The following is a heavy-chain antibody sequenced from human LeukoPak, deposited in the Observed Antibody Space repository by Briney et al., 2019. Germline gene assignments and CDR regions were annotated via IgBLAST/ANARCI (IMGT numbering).Heavy chain of an antibody. CDR3: ARSYSSSPSAFDI. CDR2: INAGNGNT. Sequence: ASVKVSCKASGYTFTSYAMHWVRQAPGQRLEWMGWINAGNGNTKYSQKFQGRVTITRDTSASTAYMELSSLRSEDTAVYCCARSYSSSPSAFDIWGQGTMVTVSS. J-gene: IGHJ3*02. V-gene: IGHV1-3*01. D-gene: IGHD6-13*01. CDR1: GYTFTSYA.